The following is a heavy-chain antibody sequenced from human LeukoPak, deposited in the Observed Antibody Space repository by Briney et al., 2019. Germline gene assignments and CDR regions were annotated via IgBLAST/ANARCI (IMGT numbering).Heavy chain of an antibody. CDR1: GFTFSNAW. J-gene: IGHJ4*02. V-gene: IGHV3-13*01. D-gene: IGHD4-17*01. CDR2: IGTAGDT. CDR3: ARARPTLDLDY. Sequence: GGSLRLSCAASGFTFSNAWMSWVRQATGKGLEWVSAIGTAGDTYYPGSVKGRFTISRENAKNSLYLQMNSLRAGDTAVYYCARARPTLDLDYWGQGTLVTVSS.